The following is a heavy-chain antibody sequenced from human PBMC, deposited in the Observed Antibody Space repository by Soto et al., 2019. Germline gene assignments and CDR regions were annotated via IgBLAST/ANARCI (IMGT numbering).Heavy chain of an antibody. V-gene: IGHV3-30*18. D-gene: IGHD1-26*01. Sequence: QVQLVESGGGVVQPGRSLRLSCAASGFTFSSFGMHWVRQPPGKGLEWVAVISFDGSNKYYADSVKGRFTISRDNSKNTLLLQMNSLRVEDTAVYYCAKDSMGDYYGMDVWGQGTTVTVSS. J-gene: IGHJ6*02. CDR3: AKDSMGDYYGMDV. CDR2: ISFDGSNK. CDR1: GFTFSSFG.